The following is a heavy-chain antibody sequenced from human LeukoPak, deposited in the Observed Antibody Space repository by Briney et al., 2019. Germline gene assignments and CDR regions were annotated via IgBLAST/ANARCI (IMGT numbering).Heavy chain of an antibody. CDR3: ARGFAYGDTGSFDY. J-gene: IGHJ4*02. CDR1: GGSITNYY. CDR2: IYYSGST. V-gene: IGHV4-59*01. D-gene: IGHD4-17*01. Sequence: SKTLSLTCTVSGGSITNYYWSWIRQPPGKGLEWIGYIYYSGSTTYNPSLKSRVTISVDTSKNQFSLKLTSVTAADTAVYYCARGFAYGDTGSFDYWGQGTLVTVSS.